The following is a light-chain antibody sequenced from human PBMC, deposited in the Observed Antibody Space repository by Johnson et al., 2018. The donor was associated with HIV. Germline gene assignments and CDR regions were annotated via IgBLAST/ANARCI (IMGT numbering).Light chain of an antibody. CDR1: SSNIGNNY. Sequence: QSVLTQPPSVSAAPGQKVTISCSGSSSNIGNNYVSWYQQLPGTAPKPLIYENNKRPSGIPDRFSASKSGASATLGITGLQTGDEADYYCGTWDSSLSADVFGTGTKVTVL. CDR2: ENN. J-gene: IGLJ1*01. V-gene: IGLV1-51*02. CDR3: GTWDSSLSADV.